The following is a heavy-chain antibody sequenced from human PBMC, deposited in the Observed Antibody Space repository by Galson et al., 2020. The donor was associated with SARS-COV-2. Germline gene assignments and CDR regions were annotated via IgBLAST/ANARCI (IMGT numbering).Heavy chain of an antibody. CDR3: ARLRYDYEWFDS. J-gene: IGHJ5*01. CDR2: INYSGST. Sequence: SETLSLTCTVSGGSISSYYWSWIRQPPGKGLEWIGYINYSGSTKYNPSLRSRVTISVDTSKNQFSLKLSSVTAADTAVYRCARLRYDYEWFDSWGQGALVTVSS. CDR1: GGSISSYY. V-gene: IGHV4-59*08. D-gene: IGHD4-17*01.